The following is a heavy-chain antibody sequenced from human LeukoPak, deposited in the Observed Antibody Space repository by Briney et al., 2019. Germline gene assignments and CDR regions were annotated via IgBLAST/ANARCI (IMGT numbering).Heavy chain of an antibody. CDR1: GGTFSSYA. D-gene: IGHD5-18*01. V-gene: IGHV1-69*06. J-gene: IGHJ4*02. CDR2: IIPIFGTA. Sequence: GSSVKVSCKASGGTFSSYAISWVRQAPGQGLEWMGGIIPIFGTANYAQKFQGRVTITADKSTSTAYMELSSLRSEDTAVYYCARVVYSYGYRQYYFDYWGQGTLVTVSS. CDR3: ARVVYSYGYRQYYFDY.